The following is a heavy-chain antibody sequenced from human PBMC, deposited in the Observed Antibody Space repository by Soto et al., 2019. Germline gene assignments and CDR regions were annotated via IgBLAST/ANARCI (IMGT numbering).Heavy chain of an antibody. V-gene: IGHV3-23*01. CDR3: ARDFVHGETAWPV. J-gene: IGHJ6*01. CDR1: GFTFSSYA. Sequence: EVQLLESGGGLVQPGGSLRLSCAASGFTFSSYAMSWVRQAPGKGLEWVSAISGSGGSTYYADSVKGRFTISRDNSMNTLYQQMNSLRAEDTAVYYCARDFVHGETAWPVWGQGTTVNVSS. D-gene: IGHD4-17*01. CDR2: ISGSGGST.